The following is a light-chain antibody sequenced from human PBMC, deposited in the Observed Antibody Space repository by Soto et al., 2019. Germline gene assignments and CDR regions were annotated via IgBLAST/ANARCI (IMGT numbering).Light chain of an antibody. Sequence: SYELTQPLSVSVALGQTARITCGGNNIGSKNVHWYQQKPGQAPVLVIYRDSNRPSGIPERFSGSNSGNTATLTISRAQAGDEADYYCQVWDSSPLDVFGTGTKVTVL. CDR1: NIGSKN. CDR3: QVWDSSPLDV. J-gene: IGLJ1*01. V-gene: IGLV3-9*01. CDR2: RDS.